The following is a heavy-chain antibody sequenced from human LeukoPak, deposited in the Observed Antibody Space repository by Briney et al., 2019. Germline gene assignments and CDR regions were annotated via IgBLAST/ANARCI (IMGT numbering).Heavy chain of an antibody. J-gene: IGHJ4*02. D-gene: IGHD6-13*01. V-gene: IGHV3-23*01. CDR1: GFTFSSYA. Sequence: AGGSLRLSCTASGFTFSSYAMNWVRQAPGKGLEWVSGIGAGGTFTYYADSVKGRFTISRDNSKNTLYLQMNSLRAEDTAVYYCARDLYSSSWSPPGYWGQGTLVTVSS. CDR3: ARDLYSSSWSPPGY. CDR2: IGAGGTFT.